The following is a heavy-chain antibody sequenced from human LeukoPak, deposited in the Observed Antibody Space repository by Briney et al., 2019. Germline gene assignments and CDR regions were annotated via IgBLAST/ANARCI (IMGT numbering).Heavy chain of an antibody. CDR1: GYSFTSYW. CDR2: IYPCDSDT. CDR3: ARKGLGTGDGSARYSDY. Sequence: GESLKISCKGSGYSFTSYWIGWVRQMHGKGLEWMGIIYPCDSDTRYSPSFQGQVTISADKSISTAYLQWSSLKASDTAMYYCARKGLGTGDGSARYSDYWGQGTLVTVSS. V-gene: IGHV5-51*01. D-gene: IGHD3-10*01. J-gene: IGHJ4*02.